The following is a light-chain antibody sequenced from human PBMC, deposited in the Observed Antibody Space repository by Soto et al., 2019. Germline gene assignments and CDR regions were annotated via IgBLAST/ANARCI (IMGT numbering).Light chain of an antibody. Sequence: EIVLTQSPVTLSLSPGERATLSCRASQSVDSYLAWYQQKPGQAPRLLVYDVSNRATGIPARFSGSGSGTDFTLTISSLEPGDFAVYYCQQRNDWQVTFGQGTRLEIK. CDR2: DVS. V-gene: IGKV3-11*01. CDR1: QSVDSY. J-gene: IGKJ5*01. CDR3: QQRNDWQVT.